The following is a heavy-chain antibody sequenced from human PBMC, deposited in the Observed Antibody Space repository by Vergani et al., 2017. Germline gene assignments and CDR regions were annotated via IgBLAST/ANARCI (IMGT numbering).Heavy chain of an antibody. CDR1: GFSFNSYW. Sequence: DVHLAESGGGFFQPGGSLRLSCSASGFSFNSYWMHWVRQVPGEGLLWVSRIKSDGSITAYAASVKGRFTISRDNAQNTLYLQMNSLRVEDTGVYYCARARCIETCYMSNWLDSWGQGTLVTVSS. CDR2: IKSDGSIT. V-gene: IGHV3-74*03. CDR3: ARARCIETCYMSNWLDS. J-gene: IGHJ5*01. D-gene: IGHD3-9*01.